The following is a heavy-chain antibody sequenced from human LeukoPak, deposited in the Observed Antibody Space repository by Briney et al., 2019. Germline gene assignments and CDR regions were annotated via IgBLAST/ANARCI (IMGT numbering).Heavy chain of an antibody. J-gene: IGHJ6*03. V-gene: IGHV3-7*01. CDR3: ARAPTEGYYYYMDV. Sequence: GGSLRLSCAGSGFNISSYWMSWVRQTPGKGLEWVANIKQDGSEKYYVDSVKGRFTISRDNAKNSLYLQMNSLRAEDTAVYYCARAPTEGYYYYMDVWGKGTTVTVSS. D-gene: IGHD1-26*01. CDR2: IKQDGSEK. CDR1: GFNISSYW.